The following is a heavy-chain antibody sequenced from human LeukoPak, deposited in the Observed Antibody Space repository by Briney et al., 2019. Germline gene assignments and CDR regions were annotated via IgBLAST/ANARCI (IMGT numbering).Heavy chain of an antibody. CDR2: ISWNSGSI. CDR1: GFTFDDYA. V-gene: IGHV3-9*01. CDR3: PKDRGVEYYFYMDV. J-gene: IGHJ6*03. Sequence: GGSLRLSCAVSGFTFDDYAMHWGRQAPGKGLEWVSGISWNSGSIGYADSVKGRFTISRDNAKNSLYLQMNSLRAEDTALYYSPKDRGVEYYFYMDVWGKGTTVTVSS. D-gene: IGHD2-15*01.